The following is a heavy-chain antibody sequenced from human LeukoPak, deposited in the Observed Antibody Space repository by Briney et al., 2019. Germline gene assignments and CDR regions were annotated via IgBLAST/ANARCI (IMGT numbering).Heavy chain of an antibody. D-gene: IGHD6-19*01. V-gene: IGHV4-34*01. J-gene: IGHJ4*02. Sequence: TSETLSLTCAVYGGSFSGYYWSWIRQPPGKGLEWIGEINHSGSTNYNPSLKSRVTISVDTSKNQFSLKLSSVTAADTAVYYCARDSGWDSSGGPGDYWGQGTLVTVSS. CDR3: ARDSGWDSSGGPGDY. CDR1: GGSFSGYY. CDR2: INHSGST.